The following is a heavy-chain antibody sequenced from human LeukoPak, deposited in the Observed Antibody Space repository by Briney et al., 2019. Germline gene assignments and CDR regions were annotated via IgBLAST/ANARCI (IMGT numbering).Heavy chain of an antibody. CDR3: ARAGGFLEWLLADYFDY. D-gene: IGHD3-3*01. V-gene: IGHV3-74*01. J-gene: IGHJ4*02. Sequence: AGGYLRLSCAASGFTFSSYWMHWVRQAPGKGLVWVSRINSDGSSTSYADSVKGRFTISTDNAKNTLYLQMNSLRAEDTAVYYCARAGGFLEWLLADYFDYWGQGTLVTVSS. CDR2: INSDGSST. CDR1: GFTFSSYW.